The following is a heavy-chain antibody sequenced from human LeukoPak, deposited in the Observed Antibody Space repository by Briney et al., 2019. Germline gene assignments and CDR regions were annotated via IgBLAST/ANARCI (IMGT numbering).Heavy chain of an antibody. D-gene: IGHD6-13*01. V-gene: IGHV3-74*01. CDR3: ARGRSSSSWYYFDY. CDR2: INSDGSST. Sequence: GGSLRLSCAASGLTFSTFWMHWVRQAPGKGLVWVSRINSDGSSTTYADSVKGRFTIPRDNAKNTLYLQMNSLRAEDTAVYYCARGRSSSSWYYFDYWGQGTLVTVSS. J-gene: IGHJ4*02. CDR1: GLTFSTFW.